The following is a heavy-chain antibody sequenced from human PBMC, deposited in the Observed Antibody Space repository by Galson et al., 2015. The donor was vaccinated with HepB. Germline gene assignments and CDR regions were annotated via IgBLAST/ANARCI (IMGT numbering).Heavy chain of an antibody. CDR1: TFIFSTYS. CDR2: ISGSGGST. D-gene: IGHD4-17*01. V-gene: IGHV3-23*01. J-gene: IGHJ6*02. CDR3: EKVSSRIETVTKFGVRDIGMDV. Sequence: SLRLSCAASTFIFSTYSMDWVRQAPGKGLEWVSGISGSGGSTYYADSVKGRFTISRDNSKNTLYLQMNSLRAEDTAVYYCEKVSSRIETVTKFGVRDIGMDVWGQGTTVTVSS.